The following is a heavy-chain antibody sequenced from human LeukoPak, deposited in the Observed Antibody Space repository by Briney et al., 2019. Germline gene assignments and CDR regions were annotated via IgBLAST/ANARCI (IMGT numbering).Heavy chain of an antibody. CDR1: GYSISSGYY. CDR3: ARDARYYYDSSGIYGAFDI. CDR2: IYHSGST. D-gene: IGHD3-22*01. J-gene: IGHJ3*02. V-gene: IGHV4-38-2*02. Sequence: PSAPLSLTCAVSGYSISSGYYWGWLRQPPGKGLEWIGSIYHSGSTYYNPSLKSRVTISVDTSKNQFSLKLSSVTAADTAVYYCARDARYYYDSSGIYGAFDIWGQGTMVTVSS.